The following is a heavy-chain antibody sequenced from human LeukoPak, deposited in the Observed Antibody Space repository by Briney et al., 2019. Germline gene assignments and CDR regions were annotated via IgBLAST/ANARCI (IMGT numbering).Heavy chain of an antibody. J-gene: IGHJ4*02. CDR3: ASFYQAYYFDY. Sequence: SETLSLTCTVSGGSISSGDYYWSWIRQRPGKGLEWIGYIYYSGSTYYNPSLKSRVTISVDTSKNQISLKLSSVTAADTAVYYCASFYQAYYFDYWGQGTLVTVSS. CDR2: IYYSGST. CDR1: GGSISSGDYY. D-gene: IGHD2-21*01. V-gene: IGHV4-30-4*01.